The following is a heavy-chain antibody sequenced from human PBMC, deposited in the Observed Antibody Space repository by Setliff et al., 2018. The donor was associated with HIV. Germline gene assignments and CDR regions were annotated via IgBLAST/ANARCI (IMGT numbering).Heavy chain of an antibody. CDR1: GFSFSRYG. J-gene: IGHJ4*01. CDR2: IRGGDEST. D-gene: IGHD4-4*01. V-gene: IGHV3-23*01. CDR3: VKGGDYTNPFDY. Sequence: GGSLRLSCAASGFSFSRYGIHWVRQAPGKGLEWVSRIRGGDESTYYADSVIGRFTISRDTSKNTLYLQMNSLRAEDTATYYCVKGGDYTNPFDYWGHGTLVTVSS.